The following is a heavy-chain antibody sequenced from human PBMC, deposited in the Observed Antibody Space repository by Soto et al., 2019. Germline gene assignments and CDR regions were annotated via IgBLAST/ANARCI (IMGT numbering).Heavy chain of an antibody. CDR2: ISGSDATT. V-gene: IGHV3-23*01. Sequence: EVQVLESGGNLVQPGGSLRLSCAGSGFSFHTSALSWVRQTPGKGLEWISSISGSDATTFYADSVKGRFTISRDSSKKTLYLQMNSLRAEDTALYYCAKCIGWPPGFDYWGQGTLVTVSS. CDR1: GFSFHTSA. D-gene: IGHD6-19*01. CDR3: AKCIGWPPGFDY. J-gene: IGHJ4*02.